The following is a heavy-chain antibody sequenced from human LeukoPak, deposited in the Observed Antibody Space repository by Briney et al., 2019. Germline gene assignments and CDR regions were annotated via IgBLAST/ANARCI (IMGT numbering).Heavy chain of an antibody. Sequence: GGSLRLSCAASGFTFSDYGMHWVRQAPGKGLEWVALIQDDGAKTNYADSVRGRFTISRDNSRSTVYLQMNSLKPDDTAVYYCATQTITLVVVISPFDYWGQGALVTVSS. D-gene: IGHD3-22*01. CDR1: GFTFSDYG. V-gene: IGHV3-30*02. J-gene: IGHJ4*02. CDR2: IQDDGAKT. CDR3: ATQTITLVVVISPFDY.